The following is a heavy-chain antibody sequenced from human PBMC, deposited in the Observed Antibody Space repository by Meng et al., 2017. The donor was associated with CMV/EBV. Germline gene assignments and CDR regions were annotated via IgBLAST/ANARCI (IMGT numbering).Heavy chain of an antibody. CDR3: ARDGTQRITMIVGAFDI. CDR1: GFTFSDYE. J-gene: IGHJ3*02. Sequence: GESLKISCAGSGFTFSDYEMSWVRQAPGKGLEWVSNIDYSGTGVYYADSMRGRFTVSRDNARNSLYLQLNSLRAEDTAVYYCARDGTQRITMIVGAFDIWGQGTMVTVSS. CDR2: IDYSGTGV. D-gene: IGHD3-22*01. V-gene: IGHV3-11*01.